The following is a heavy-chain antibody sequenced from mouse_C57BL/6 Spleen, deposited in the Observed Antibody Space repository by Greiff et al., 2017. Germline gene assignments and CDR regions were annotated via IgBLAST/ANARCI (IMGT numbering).Heavy chain of an antibody. D-gene: IGHD2-4*01. V-gene: IGHV1-69*01. CDR2: IDPSDSYT. Sequence: QVQLQQPGAELVMPGASVKLSCKASGYTFTSYWMHWVKQRPGQGLEWIGEIDPSDSYTNYNQKFKGKSTLTVDKSSSTAYMQLSSLTSEDSAVYYSARGHEYDGGFAYWGQGTLVTVSA. J-gene: IGHJ3*01. CDR3: ARGHEYDGGFAY. CDR1: GYTFTSYW.